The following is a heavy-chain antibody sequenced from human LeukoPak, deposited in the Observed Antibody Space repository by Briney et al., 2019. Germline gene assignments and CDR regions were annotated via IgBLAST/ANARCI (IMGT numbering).Heavy chain of an antibody. CDR3: ARQGFTRTHYYMDV. CDR2: IYTSGST. V-gene: IGHV4-4*07. Sequence: SETLSLTCTVSGGSISSYYWSWIRQPAGKGLEWIGRIYTSGSTNYNPSLKSRVTMSVDTSKNQFSLELSSVTAADTAVYYCARQGFTRTHYYMDVWGKGTTVTVTS. D-gene: IGHD2-15*01. CDR1: GGSISSYY. J-gene: IGHJ6*03.